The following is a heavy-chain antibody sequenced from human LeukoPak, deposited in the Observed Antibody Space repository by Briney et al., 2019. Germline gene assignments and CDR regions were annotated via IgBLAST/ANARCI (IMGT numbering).Heavy chain of an antibody. CDR1: GGSISNFY. D-gene: IGHD2-8*01. CDR2: IYIYHSGST. J-gene: IGHJ4*02. Sequence: SETLSLTCTVSGGSISNFYWSWIRQSPGKGLEWIGYIYIYHSGSTNYNPSLKSRVTISLDTSKNQFSLKLSSVTAADTAVYYCARSPLMSTGWLGFDSWGQGTLVTVSS. CDR3: ARSPLMSTGWLGFDS. V-gene: IGHV4-59*01.